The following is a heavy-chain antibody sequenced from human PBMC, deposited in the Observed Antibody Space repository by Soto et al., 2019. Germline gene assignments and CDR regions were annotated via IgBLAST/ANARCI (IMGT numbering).Heavy chain of an antibody. D-gene: IGHD6-6*01. J-gene: IGHJ6*02. CDR1: GLTLSTFR. CDR3: ARGGSSSDNGMDV. V-gene: IGHV3-48*02. Sequence: EVQLVESGGGLLKPGGSLRVSCEASGLTLSTFRMNWVGQAPGKGLEWVSYMSSRSLTIYYTDSVKGRFTISRDNAKNSLYLQMNSLRDEDTAVYYCARGGSSSDNGMDVWGQGTTVTVSS. CDR2: MSSRSLTI.